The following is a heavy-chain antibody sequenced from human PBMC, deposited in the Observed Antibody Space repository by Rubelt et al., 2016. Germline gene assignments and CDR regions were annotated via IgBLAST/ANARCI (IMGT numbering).Heavy chain of an antibody. CDR3: ARGSYGYWFDP. D-gene: IGHD3-10*01. Sequence: QVQLQESGPGLVKPSETLSLTCTVSGYSISSGYYWSWIRQHPGKGLEWIGYIYYIGSTYYNPSLKGRVTISVDTSKNQFSLKLSSVTAADTAVYYCARGSYGYWFDPWGQGTLVTVSS. J-gene: IGHJ5*02. V-gene: IGHV4-31*03. CDR2: IYYIGST. CDR1: GYSISSGYY.